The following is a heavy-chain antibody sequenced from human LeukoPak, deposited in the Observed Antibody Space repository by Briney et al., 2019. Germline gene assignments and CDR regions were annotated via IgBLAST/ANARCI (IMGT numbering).Heavy chain of an antibody. V-gene: IGHV3-23*01. CDR2: ISGSGGST. Sequence: PGGSLRLSCAASGFTFSSYAMSWVRQAPGKGLEWVSAISGSGGSTYYADSVKGRFTISRDNSKNTLYLQMNSLRAEDTAVYYCAKALRLNYDILTGYSYYNGMDVWGKGTTVTVSS. CDR1: GFTFSSYA. CDR3: AKALRLNYDILTGYSYYNGMDV. J-gene: IGHJ6*04. D-gene: IGHD3-9*01.